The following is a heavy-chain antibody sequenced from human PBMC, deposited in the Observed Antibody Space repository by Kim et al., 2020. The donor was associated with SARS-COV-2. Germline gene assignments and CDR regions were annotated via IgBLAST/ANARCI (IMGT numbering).Heavy chain of an antibody. Sequence: SKKSNADAVTGRFTISRDNSKNTRYLQMNSLRAEDTAVYYCAKGEGPFDYWGQGTLVTVSS. CDR2: SKK. CDR3: AKGEGPFDY. V-gene: IGHV3-30*02. J-gene: IGHJ4*02.